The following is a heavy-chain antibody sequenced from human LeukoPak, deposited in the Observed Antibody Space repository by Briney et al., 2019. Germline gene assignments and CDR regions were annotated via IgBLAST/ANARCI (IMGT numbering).Heavy chain of an antibody. D-gene: IGHD5-24*01. CDR1: GGSISSGGYY. Sequence: SETLSLTCTVSGGSISSGGYYWSWIRQHPGKGLEWIGYIYYSGSTYYNPSLKSRVTISVDTSKNQFSLKLSSVTAADTVVYYCASRSRDGYTLDYWGQGTLVTVSS. CDR2: IYYSGST. J-gene: IGHJ4*02. CDR3: ASRSRDGYTLDY. V-gene: IGHV4-31*03.